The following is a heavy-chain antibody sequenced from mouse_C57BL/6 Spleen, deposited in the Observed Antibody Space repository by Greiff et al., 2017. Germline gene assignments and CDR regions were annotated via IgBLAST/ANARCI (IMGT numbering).Heavy chain of an antibody. V-gene: IGHV1-82*01. Sequence: VQLQQSGPELVKPGASVKISCKASGYAFSSSWMNWVKQRPGQGLEWIGRIYPGDGDTNYNGKFKGKATLTADKSSSTAYMQLSSLTSEDSAVYFCARESGAKDYWGQGTSVTVSS. CDR2: IYPGDGDT. CDR1: GYAFSSSW. CDR3: ARESGAKDY. D-gene: IGHD3-2*02. J-gene: IGHJ4*01.